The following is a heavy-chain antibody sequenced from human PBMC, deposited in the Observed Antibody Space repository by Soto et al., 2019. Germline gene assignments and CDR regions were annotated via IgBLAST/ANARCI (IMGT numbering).Heavy chain of an antibody. D-gene: IGHD2-2*03. CDR1: CCSLSSSSYY. CDR3: ARIGLSHPYFDS. V-gene: IGHV4-61*01. Sequence: SETLSLTCTVSCCSLSSSSYYWSWIRQPPGKGLEWIGYIYYSGSANYNPSLKSRVTISVDTSKNQFSLQLSSVTAADTAEYICARIGLSHPYFDSWGQGTLVTV. J-gene: IGHJ4*02. CDR2: IYYSGSA.